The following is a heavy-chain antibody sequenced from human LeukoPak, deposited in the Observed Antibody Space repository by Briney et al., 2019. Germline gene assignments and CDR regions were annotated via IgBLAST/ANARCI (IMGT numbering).Heavy chain of an antibody. Sequence: SETLSLTCAVSGYSISSGYYWGWIRQPPGKGLEWIGSIYHSGSTYYNPSLKSRVTISVDTSKNQFSLKLSSVTAADTAVYYCARGIKAWGTRGSYFDYWGQGTLVTVSS. V-gene: IGHV4-38-2*01. CDR2: IYHSGST. J-gene: IGHJ4*02. CDR3: ARGIKAWGTRGSYFDY. CDR1: GYSISSGYY. D-gene: IGHD3-16*01.